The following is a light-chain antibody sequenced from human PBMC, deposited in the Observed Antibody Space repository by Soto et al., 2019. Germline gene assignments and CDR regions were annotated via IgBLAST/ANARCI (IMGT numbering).Light chain of an antibody. CDR2: EAS. J-gene: IGKJ4*01. CDR3: QQHSVLPLT. V-gene: IGKV3-11*01. CDR1: QSVGSQ. Sequence: EIVLTQSPGTLSLSPGERATLSCRASQSVGSQLAWYQQKPGQAPRLLIYEASNRATGIPARFSGSGSATDFPLTISSLEPEDFAIYYCQQHSVLPLTFGGGTRVEI.